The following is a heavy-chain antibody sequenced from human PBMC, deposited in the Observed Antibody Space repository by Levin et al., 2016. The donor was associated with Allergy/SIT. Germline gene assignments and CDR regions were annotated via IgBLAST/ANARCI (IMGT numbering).Heavy chain of an antibody. V-gene: IGHV3-23*01. J-gene: IGHJ4*02. D-gene: IGHD2-2*02. CDR3: VWATRYCSSTSCYKGDYGDSDFDY. Sequence: WIRQPPGKGLEWVSAISGSGGSTYYADSVKGRFTISRDNSKNTLYLQMNSLRAEDTAVYYCVWATRYCSSTSCYKGDYGDSDFDYWGQGTLVTVSS. CDR2: ISGSGGST.